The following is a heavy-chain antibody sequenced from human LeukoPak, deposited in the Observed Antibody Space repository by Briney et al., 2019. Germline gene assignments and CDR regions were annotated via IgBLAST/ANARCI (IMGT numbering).Heavy chain of an antibody. Sequence: ASVKVSCKASGYTFTGYYMHWVRQAPGQGLEWMGWINPNSGGTIYAQKFQGRVTMTEDTSTDTAYMELSSLRSEDTAVYYCATSSRVIIPFDYWGQGTLVTVSS. CDR1: GYTFTGYY. V-gene: IGHV1-2*02. D-gene: IGHD3-3*01. CDR3: ATSSRVIIPFDY. J-gene: IGHJ4*02. CDR2: INPNSGGT.